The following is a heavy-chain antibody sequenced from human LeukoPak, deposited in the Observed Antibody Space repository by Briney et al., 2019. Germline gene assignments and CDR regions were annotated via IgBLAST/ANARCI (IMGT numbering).Heavy chain of an antibody. CDR2: IYRSGST. V-gene: IGHV4-30-4*08. CDR1: GGSISSSSYY. CDR3: AREITMVRAYYFDY. J-gene: IGHJ4*02. Sequence: SETLSLTCTVSGGSISSSSYYWGWIRQPPGKGLEWIGYIYRSGSTYYNPSLESRATISIDTSKNQFSLKLSSVTAADTAVYYCAREITMVRAYYFDYWGQGTLVTVSS. D-gene: IGHD3-10*01.